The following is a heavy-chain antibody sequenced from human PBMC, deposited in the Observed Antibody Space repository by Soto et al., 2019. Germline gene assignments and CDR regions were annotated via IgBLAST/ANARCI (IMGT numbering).Heavy chain of an antibody. Sequence: PSETLSLTCTVSGGSISSYYWSWIRQPPGKGLEWIGYIYYSGSTNYNPSLKSRVTISVDTSKNQFSLKLSSVTAADTVVYYCARAHLSRFGDFDYWGQGTLVTVSS. J-gene: IGHJ4*02. D-gene: IGHD3-10*01. V-gene: IGHV4-59*01. CDR1: GGSISSYY. CDR2: IYYSGST. CDR3: ARAHLSRFGDFDY.